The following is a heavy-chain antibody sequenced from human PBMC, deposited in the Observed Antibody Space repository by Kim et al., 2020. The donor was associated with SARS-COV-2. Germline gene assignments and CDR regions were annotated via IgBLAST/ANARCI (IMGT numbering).Heavy chain of an antibody. V-gene: IGHV4-4*07. CDR3: ARGRDYDFWSGYYGAPNYYYYYYMDV. CDR1: GGSISSYY. J-gene: IGHJ6*03. Sequence: SETLPLTCTVSGGSISSYYWSWIRQPAGKGLEWIGRIYTSGSTNYNPSLKSRVTMSVDTSKNQFSLKLSSVTAADTAVYYCARGRDYDFWSGYYGAPNYYYYYYMDVWGKGTTVTVSS. CDR2: IYTSGST. D-gene: IGHD3-3*01.